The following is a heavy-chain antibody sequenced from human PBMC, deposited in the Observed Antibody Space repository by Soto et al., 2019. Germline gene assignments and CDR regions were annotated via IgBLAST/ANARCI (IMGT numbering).Heavy chain of an antibody. Sequence: GGSLRLSCAASGFTFSSYAMHWVRQAPGKGLEWVAVISYDGSNKYYADSVKGRFTISRDNSKNTLYLQMNSLRAEDTAVYYCARDRGAVAGWESDYYYYGMDVSGQGTKVTVSS. V-gene: IGHV3-30-3*01. CDR3: ARDRGAVAGWESDYYYYGMDV. CDR1: GFTFSSYA. CDR2: ISYDGSNK. D-gene: IGHD6-19*01. J-gene: IGHJ6*02.